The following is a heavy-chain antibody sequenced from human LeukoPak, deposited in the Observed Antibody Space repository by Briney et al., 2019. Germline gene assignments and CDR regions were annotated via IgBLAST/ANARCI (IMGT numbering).Heavy chain of an antibody. Sequence: PSETLSLTCAVSGGSISSSNWWSWVRQPPGKGLEWIGEIYHSGSTNYNPSLKSRVTISVDKSKNQFSLKLSSVTAADTAVYYCARDSAVLGYCGGGSCPNYYFDYWGQGTLVTVSS. CDR3: ARDSAVLGYCGGGSCPNYYFDY. CDR2: IYHSGST. CDR1: GGSISSSNW. D-gene: IGHD2-15*01. J-gene: IGHJ4*02. V-gene: IGHV4-4*02.